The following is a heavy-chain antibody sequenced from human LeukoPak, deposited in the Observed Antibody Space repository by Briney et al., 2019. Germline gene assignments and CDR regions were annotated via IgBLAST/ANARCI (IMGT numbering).Heavy chain of an antibody. CDR2: IYYSGST. J-gene: IGHJ6*03. CDR3: ARNETTGLQRTPYYHSYVDV. D-gene: IGHD4-11*01. CDR1: GGSITNNAYY. Sequence: SETLPLTCTVSGGSITNNAYYWAWIRQPPGKRLQWIGSIYYSGSTHYNPSLKSRLTLSVDTSKNQFSLKLSSVTAADTAVYYCARNETTGLQRTPYYHSYVDVWGKGTTVTVSS. V-gene: IGHV4-39*01.